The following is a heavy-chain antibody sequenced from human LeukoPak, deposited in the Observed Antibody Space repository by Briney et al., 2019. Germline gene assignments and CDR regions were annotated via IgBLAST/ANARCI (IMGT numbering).Heavy chain of an antibody. J-gene: IGHJ3*02. Sequence: SETLSLTCTVPGGSISSGDYYWSWIRQPPGKGLEWIGYIYYSGSTYYNPSLKSRVTISVDTSKNQFSLKLSSVTAADTAVYYCATGSPANDAFDIWGQGTMVTVSS. V-gene: IGHV4-30-4*08. CDR1: GGSISSGDYY. CDR2: IYYSGST. CDR3: ATGSPANDAFDI.